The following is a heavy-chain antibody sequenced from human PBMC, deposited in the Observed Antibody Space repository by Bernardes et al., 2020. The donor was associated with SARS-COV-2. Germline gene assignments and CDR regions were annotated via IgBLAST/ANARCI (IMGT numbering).Heavy chain of an antibody. D-gene: IGHD6-19*01. CDR2: IKQDGSEK. CDR1: GFTFSSYW. J-gene: IGHJ6*02. CDR3: ARDAIAVAGTDYYYGMDV. V-gene: IGHV3-7*01. Sequence: GGSLRLSCAASGFTFSSYWMSWVRQAPGKGLEWVANIKQDGSEKYYVDSVKGRFTISRDNAKNSLYLQMNSLRAEDTAVYYCARDAIAVAGTDYYYGMDVWGQGTTVTVSS.